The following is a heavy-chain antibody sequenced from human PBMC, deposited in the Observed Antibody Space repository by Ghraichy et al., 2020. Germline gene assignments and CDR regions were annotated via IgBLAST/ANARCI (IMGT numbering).Heavy chain of an antibody. CDR3: ARDLSASWIQLWSGAEGFDY. J-gene: IGHJ4*02. Sequence: ASVKVSCKASGYTFTSYGISWVRQAPGQGLEWMGWISAYNGNTNYAQKLQGRVTMTTDTSTSTAYMELRSLRSDDTAVYYCARDLSASWIQLWSGAEGFDYWGQGTLVTVSS. CDR2: ISAYNGNT. V-gene: IGHV1-18*01. CDR1: GYTFTSYG. D-gene: IGHD5-18*01.